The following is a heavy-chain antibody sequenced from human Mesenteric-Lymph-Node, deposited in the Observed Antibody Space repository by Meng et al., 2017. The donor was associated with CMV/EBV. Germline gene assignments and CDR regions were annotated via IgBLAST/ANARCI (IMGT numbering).Heavy chain of an antibody. Sequence: SLKISCAASGFTFDDHAMHWVRQVPGKGPEWVAGITWNSETIEYGDSVKGRFTVSRDNSNKTVFLQVSSLKPEDTSVYYCARDMAAGGTGGDDGFEIWGQGTTVTVSS. V-gene: IGHV3-9*01. CDR3: ARDMAAGGTGGDDGFEI. CDR2: ITWNSETI. CDR1: GFTFDDHA. D-gene: IGHD6-13*01. J-gene: IGHJ3*02.